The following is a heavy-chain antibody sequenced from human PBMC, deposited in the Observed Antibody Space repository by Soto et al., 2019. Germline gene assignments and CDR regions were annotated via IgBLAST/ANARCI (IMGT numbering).Heavy chain of an antibody. Sequence: SETLSLTCTVSGGSISSGGYYWSWIRQHPGKGLEWIGYIYYSGSTYYNPSLKSRVTISVDTSKNQFSLKLSSVTAADTAVYYCARANYSYGHNNWFNPWGQGTLVTVSS. D-gene: IGHD5-18*01. V-gene: IGHV4-31*03. CDR2: IYYSGST. CDR3: ARANYSYGHNNWFNP. J-gene: IGHJ5*02. CDR1: GGSISSGGYY.